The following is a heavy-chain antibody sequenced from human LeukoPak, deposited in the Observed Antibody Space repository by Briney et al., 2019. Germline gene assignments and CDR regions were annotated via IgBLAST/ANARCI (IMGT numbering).Heavy chain of an antibody. D-gene: IGHD1-14*01. CDR3: ARVETTGRT. Sequence: PGGSLRLSCAASGFTFSNYAMNWVRQAPGKGLEWVSSISRSSNFIYYGDSVKGRFTISRDNAKNSLYLQMNSLRAEDTAVYYCARVETTGRTWGQGTLVSVSA. J-gene: IGHJ4*02. CDR2: ISRSSNFI. CDR1: GFTFSNYA. V-gene: IGHV3-21*01.